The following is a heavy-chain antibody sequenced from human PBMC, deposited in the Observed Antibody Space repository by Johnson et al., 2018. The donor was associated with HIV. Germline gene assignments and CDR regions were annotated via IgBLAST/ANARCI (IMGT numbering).Heavy chain of an antibody. CDR3: ARGGNEIDAFDI. V-gene: IGHV3-30*03. J-gene: IGHJ3*02. D-gene: IGHD1-1*01. CDR1: GFTFSSYG. CDR2: ISYDGSNK. Sequence: QVQLVESGGGVVQPGGSLRLSCAASGFTFSSYGIHWVRQAPGKGLEWVAVISYDGSNKYYADSVKGRFTISRDNSKNTLYLQMNSLRAEDTAVYYCARGGNEIDAFDIWGQGTMVTVSS.